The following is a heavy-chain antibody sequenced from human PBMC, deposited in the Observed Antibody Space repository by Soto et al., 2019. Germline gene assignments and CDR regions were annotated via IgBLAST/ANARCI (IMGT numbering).Heavy chain of an antibody. CDR2: IYSGGST. D-gene: IGHD1-26*01. CDR1: GFTVSNNY. CDR3: ARVGPPTSVWVDP. V-gene: IGHV3-66*01. J-gene: IGHJ5*02. Sequence: EVQLVESGGGLVQPGGSLRLSCAASGFTVSNNYINWVRQAPGKGLEWVSVIYSGGSTYYAESVKGRFTISRDNSKNTLYLQMTSLIAVDTAVYYCARVGPPTSVWVDPWGQGTLVTVSS.